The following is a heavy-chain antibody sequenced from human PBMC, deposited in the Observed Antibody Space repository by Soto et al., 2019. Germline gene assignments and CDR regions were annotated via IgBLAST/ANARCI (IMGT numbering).Heavy chain of an antibody. CDR1: GFTFSNYG. V-gene: IGHV3-30*18. D-gene: IGHD4-17*01. J-gene: IGHJ4*02. CDR3: EKDHVPTTVTTVGY. Sequence: QVQLVESGGGMVQPGRSLRLSCAASGFTFSNYGMHWVRQAPGKGLEWVAVISYHGSDKYYADSVKGRFTISRDNSKNTLYLQMDSLRAEDTAVYYCEKDHVPTTVTTVGYWGQGTLVTVSS. CDR2: ISYHGSDK.